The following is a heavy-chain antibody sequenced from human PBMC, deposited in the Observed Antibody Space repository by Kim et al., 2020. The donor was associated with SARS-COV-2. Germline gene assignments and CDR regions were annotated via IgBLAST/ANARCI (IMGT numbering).Heavy chain of an antibody. Sequence: GGSLRLSCAVSGFTFSNYAMSWVRQAPGKRLEWVAGIGAGHDAYYRDSVRGRFTISRDHSDNTLSLQMNSLRADDAAVYHFTKRAATGAGPYSYDSWG. J-gene: IGHJ5*01. CDR2: IGAGHDA. D-gene: IGHD2-15*01. CDR3: TKRAATGAGPYSYDS. CDR1: GFTFSNYA. V-gene: IGHV3-23*01.